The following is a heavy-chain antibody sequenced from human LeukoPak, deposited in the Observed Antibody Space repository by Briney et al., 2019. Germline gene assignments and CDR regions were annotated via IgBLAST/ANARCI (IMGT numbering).Heavy chain of an antibody. CDR3: AKVRGDYYFDY. CDR2: FSGSDDAT. V-gene: IGHV3-23*01. Sequence: GGSLRLSCAASGFTFSSYAMSWVRQAPGKGLEWVSSFSGSDDATYYADSVKGRFTISSDDSKNTLYLQMNSLRAEDTALYYCAKVRGDYYFDYWGQGTPVTVSS. CDR1: GFTFSSYA. D-gene: IGHD2-21*02. J-gene: IGHJ4*02.